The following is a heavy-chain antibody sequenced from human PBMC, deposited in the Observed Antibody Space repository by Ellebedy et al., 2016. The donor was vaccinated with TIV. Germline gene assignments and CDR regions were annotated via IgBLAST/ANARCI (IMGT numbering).Heavy chain of an antibody. CDR2: IIPIFGTA. CDR1: RYTFTSYY. J-gene: IGHJ4*02. CDR3: ARGNPAGKIDY. Sequence: SVKVSXKASRYTFTSYYMHWVRQAPGQGLEWMGGIIPIFGTANYAQKFQGRVTITADESTSTAYMELSSLRSEDTAVYYCARGNPAGKIDYWGQGTLVTVSS. V-gene: IGHV1-69*13. D-gene: IGHD1-26*01.